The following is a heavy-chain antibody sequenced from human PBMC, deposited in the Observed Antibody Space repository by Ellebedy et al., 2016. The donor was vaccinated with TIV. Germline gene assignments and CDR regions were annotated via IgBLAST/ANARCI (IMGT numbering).Heavy chain of an antibody. Sequence: SVKVSCKASGVTFSSYGISWVRQAPGQGLEWMGGITAIFGTANYAQKFQGRVAITADEPTSTAYMELSSLGSEDTAVYYCAGSRSYIPGYFDFWGQGTLVTVSS. V-gene: IGHV1-69*13. D-gene: IGHD1-26*01. J-gene: IGHJ4*02. CDR2: ITAIFGTA. CDR1: GVTFSSYG. CDR3: AGSRSYIPGYFDF.